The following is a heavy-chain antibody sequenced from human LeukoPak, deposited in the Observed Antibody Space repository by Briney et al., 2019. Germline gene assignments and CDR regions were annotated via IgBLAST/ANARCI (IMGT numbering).Heavy chain of an antibody. V-gene: IGHV4-39*01. D-gene: IGHD3-9*01. CDR2: IYYSGST. Sequence: SETLSLTCTVSGGSISSYYWGWIRQPPGKGLEWIGSIYYSGSTYYNPSLKSRVTISVDTSKNQFLLKLSSVTAADTAVYYCARRVFELRYFDWLLWFDPWGQGTLVTVSS. J-gene: IGHJ5*02. CDR1: GGSISSYY. CDR3: ARRVFELRYFDWLLWFDP.